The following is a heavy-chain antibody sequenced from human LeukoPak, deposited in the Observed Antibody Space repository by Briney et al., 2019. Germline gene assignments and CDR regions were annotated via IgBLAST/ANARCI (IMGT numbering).Heavy chain of an antibody. Sequence: SETLSLTCTVSGGSISSSSYYWGWIRQPPGKGLEWIGSIYYSGSTYYNPSLKSRVTISVDTSKNQFSLKLSSVTAADTAVYYCARAHRTGGIFDPWGQGTLVTVSS. V-gene: IGHV4-39*01. CDR2: IYYSGST. CDR3: ARAHRTGGIFDP. D-gene: IGHD3-10*01. J-gene: IGHJ5*02. CDR1: GGSISSSSYY.